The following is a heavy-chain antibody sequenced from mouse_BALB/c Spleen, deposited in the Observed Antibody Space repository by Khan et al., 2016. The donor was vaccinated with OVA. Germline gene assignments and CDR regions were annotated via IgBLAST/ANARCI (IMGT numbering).Heavy chain of an antibody. CDR1: GFTFSTYA. CDR2: ISTGDTYT. J-gene: IGHJ1*01. D-gene: IGHD1-1*01. V-gene: IGHV5-9-3*01. CDR3: ARPPITTVVGTSDWFFDV. Sequence: EVELVESGGGLVKSGGSLKLSCAASGFTFSTYAMSWVRQTPEKRLEWVATISTGDTYTYYPDSVKGRFTISRDNAKNTLYLQMSSLRSEDTAMYYCARPPITTVVGTSDWFFDVWGAGTTVTVST.